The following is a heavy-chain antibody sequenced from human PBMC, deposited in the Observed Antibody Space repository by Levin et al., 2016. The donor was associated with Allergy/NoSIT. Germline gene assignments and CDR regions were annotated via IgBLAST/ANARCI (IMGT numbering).Heavy chain of an antibody. CDR3: ARGQTSMIALDS. CDR2: TYYTGST. V-gene: IGHV4-59*01. J-gene: IGHJ4*02. Sequence: SETLSLTCSVSGGSISSYYWNWIRQRPGKGLEWIGYTYYTGSTDYSPSLKSRVTISVDTSNNQFSLKMSSVTAADTAVYYCARGQTSMIALDSWGQGALVTVSS. CDR1: GGSISSYY. D-gene: IGHD2-2*01.